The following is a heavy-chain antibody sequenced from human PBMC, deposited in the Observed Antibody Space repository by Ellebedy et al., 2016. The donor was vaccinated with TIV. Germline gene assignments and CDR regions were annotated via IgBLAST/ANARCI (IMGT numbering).Heavy chain of an antibody. CDR3: ARSSGWYAEDY. J-gene: IGHJ4*02. CDR2: MHHSGTT. Sequence: MPSETLSLTCDVSGDSISSDKWWGWVRQSPGGGLEWIGDMHHSGTTNTNPSLGSRVTMSIDKSKNQFSLRLSSVTAADTAVYYCARSSGWYAEDYWGLGTLVTVFS. D-gene: IGHD6-19*01. CDR1: GDSISSDKW. V-gene: IGHV4-4*02.